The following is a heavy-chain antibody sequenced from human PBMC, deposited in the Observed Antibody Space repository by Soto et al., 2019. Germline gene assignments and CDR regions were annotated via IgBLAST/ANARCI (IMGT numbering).Heavy chain of an antibody. CDR1: GGSISSGGYS. J-gene: IGHJ4*02. CDR3: ARAAPRGYSYGRLFDY. Sequence: SETLSLTCAVSGGSISSGGYSWSWIRQPPGKGLEWIGYIYHSGSTYYNPSLKSRVTISVDRSKNQFSLKLSSVTAADTAVYYCARAAPRGYSYGRLFDYWGQGTLVTVSS. V-gene: IGHV4-30-2*01. D-gene: IGHD5-18*01. CDR2: IYHSGST.